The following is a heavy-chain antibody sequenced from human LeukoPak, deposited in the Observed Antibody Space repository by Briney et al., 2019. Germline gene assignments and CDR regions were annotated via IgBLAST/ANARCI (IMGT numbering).Heavy chain of an antibody. CDR3: VRSHYDFWRGHYYYMDV. Sequence: GGSLRLSCAASGFTFSSYSMNWVRQAPGKGLEWVSYISSSSSTIYYADSVKGRFTISRDNAKNSLYLQMNSLRAEDTAVYYCVRSHYDFWRGHYYYMDVWGKGTTVTVSS. V-gene: IGHV3-48*01. CDR2: ISSSSSTI. D-gene: IGHD3-3*01. J-gene: IGHJ6*03. CDR1: GFTFSSYS.